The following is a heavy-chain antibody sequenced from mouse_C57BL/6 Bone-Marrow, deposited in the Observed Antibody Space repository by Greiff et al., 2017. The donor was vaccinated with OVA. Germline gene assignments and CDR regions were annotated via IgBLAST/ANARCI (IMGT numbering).Heavy chain of an antibody. Sequence: VQLQQSGPGLVAPSQRLSITCTVSGFSLTSYAISWVRQPPGKGLEWLGVIWTGGGTNYNSALKSRLSISKDNSKSQVFLKMNSRQTDDKARYYCASYGNCFAYWGQGTLVTVSA. J-gene: IGHJ3*01. CDR2: IWTGGGT. CDR3: ASYGNCFAY. CDR1: GFSLTSYA. V-gene: IGHV2-9-1*01. D-gene: IGHD2-1*01.